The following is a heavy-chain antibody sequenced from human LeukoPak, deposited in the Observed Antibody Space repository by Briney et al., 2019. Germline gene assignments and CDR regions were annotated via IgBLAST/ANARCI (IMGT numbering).Heavy chain of an antibody. CDR1: GYTFTSYG. J-gene: IGHJ3*02. Sequence: ASVKVSCKASGYTFTSYGISWVRQAPGQGLEWMGWISAYNGNTNYAQKLQGRVTMTTDTSTSTAYMELRSLRSDDTAVYYCARDERYCSSTSCQGMLYDAFDIWGQGTMVTVFS. CDR2: ISAYNGNT. CDR3: ARDERYCSSTSCQGMLYDAFDI. V-gene: IGHV1-18*01. D-gene: IGHD2-2*01.